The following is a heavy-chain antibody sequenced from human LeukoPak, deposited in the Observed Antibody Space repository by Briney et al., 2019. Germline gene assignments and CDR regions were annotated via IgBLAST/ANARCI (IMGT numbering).Heavy chain of an antibody. V-gene: IGHV4-4*02. CDR1: GDSINSLDL. CDR3: AGRLSEAGTGGSPQSY. Sequence: SGTLSLTCTVSGDSINSLDLWSWVRQPPGKGLEWIGEMYLSGTTHSNPSVKSRVTISIDKSKNQFFLNLSSVTAADTAVYYCAGRLSEAGTGGSPQSYWGQGTLVTVSS. J-gene: IGHJ4*02. D-gene: IGHD1-14*01. CDR2: MYLSGTT.